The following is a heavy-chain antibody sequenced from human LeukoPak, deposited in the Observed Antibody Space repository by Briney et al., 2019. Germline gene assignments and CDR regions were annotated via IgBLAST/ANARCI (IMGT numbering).Heavy chain of an antibody. D-gene: IGHD5-24*01. CDR2: IYYSGST. Sequence: SQTLSLTCTVSGGSISSGDYYWSWIRQPPGTGREWVGYIYYSGSTYDTPSLKSRFTISVDTSKNQFSLKLSSVTAADTAVYYCAARGDGYNSFDYWGQGTLVTVSS. CDR3: AARGDGYNSFDY. V-gene: IGHV4-30-4*08. J-gene: IGHJ4*02. CDR1: GGSISSGDYY.